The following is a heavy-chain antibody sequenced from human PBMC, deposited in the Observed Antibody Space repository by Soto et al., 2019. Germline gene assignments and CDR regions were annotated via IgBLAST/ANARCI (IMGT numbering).Heavy chain of an antibody. CDR2: IDPSDSYT. Sequence: GESLKISCKGSGYSFTSYWISWVRQMPGKGLEWMGRIDPSDSYTNYSPSFQGHVTISADKSISTAYLQWSSLKASDTAMYYCARKSTVTTVYYGMDVWGQVTTVTVS. J-gene: IGHJ6*02. CDR1: GYSFTSYW. CDR3: ARKSTVTTVYYGMDV. D-gene: IGHD4-17*01. V-gene: IGHV5-10-1*01.